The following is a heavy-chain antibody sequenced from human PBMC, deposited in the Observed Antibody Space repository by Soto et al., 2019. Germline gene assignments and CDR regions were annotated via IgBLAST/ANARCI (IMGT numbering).Heavy chain of an antibody. CDR3: ARGGYCSSTSCLNWFDP. V-gene: IGHV4-39*01. D-gene: IGHD2-2*01. Sequence: LSLTCTVSGGSISSSSYYWGWIRQPPGKGLEWIGSIYYSGSTYYNPSLKSRVTISVDTSKNQFSLKLSSVTAADTAVYYCARGGYCSSTSCLNWFDPWGQGTLVTVSS. CDR2: IYYSGST. CDR1: GGSISSSSYY. J-gene: IGHJ5*02.